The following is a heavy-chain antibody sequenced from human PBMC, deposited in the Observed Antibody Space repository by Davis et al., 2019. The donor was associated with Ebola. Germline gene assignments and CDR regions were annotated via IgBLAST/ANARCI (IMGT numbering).Heavy chain of an antibody. CDR1: GYSFTNYW. V-gene: IGHV5-10-1*01. CDR3: ARQAGYSSSWYGLRDY. J-gene: IGHJ4*02. D-gene: IGHD6-13*01. Sequence: GESLKISCQGSGYSFTNYWISWVRQMPGKGLEWMGRIDPSDSYINYSPSLQGHVTISADKSSSPAYLQWSSLKASDTAMYYCARQAGYSSSWYGLRDYWGQGTLVTVSS. CDR2: IDPSDSYI.